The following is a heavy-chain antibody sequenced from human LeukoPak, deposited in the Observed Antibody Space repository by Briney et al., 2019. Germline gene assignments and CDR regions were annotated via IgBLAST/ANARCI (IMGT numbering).Heavy chain of an antibody. D-gene: IGHD4-23*01. CDR2: IASDGSST. J-gene: IGHJ4*02. CDR1: GFTFSSYW. V-gene: IGHV3-74*01. CDR3: ARGRPHGNDY. Sequence: GGSLRHSCAASGFTFSSYWMNWVRQAPGKGLVWVSRIASDGSSTTYADSVKGRFSISRDNAKNTLYLQMNSLRVEDTAVYYCARGRPHGNDYWGQGTLVTVSS.